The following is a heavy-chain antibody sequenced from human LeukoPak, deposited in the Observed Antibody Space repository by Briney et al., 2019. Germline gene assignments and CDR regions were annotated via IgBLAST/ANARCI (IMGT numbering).Heavy chain of an antibody. CDR2: ISAYDGNT. V-gene: IGHV1-18*01. J-gene: IGHJ4*02. Sequence: GASVKVSCKASGYTFSKYGIIWVRQAPGQGLEWMGWISAYDGNTNFAQKLQDRVTMTTDTSTSTAYMELRSLRSDDTAVYYCARLKNYGDYGYWGQGTLVTVSS. CDR3: ARLKNYGDYGY. CDR1: GYTFSKYG. D-gene: IGHD4-17*01.